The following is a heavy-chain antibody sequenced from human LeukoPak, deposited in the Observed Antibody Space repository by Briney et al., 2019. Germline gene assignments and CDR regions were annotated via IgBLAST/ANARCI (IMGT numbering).Heavy chain of an antibody. D-gene: IGHD1-7*01. Sequence: PSGTLSLTCVVSGGSVSSSKWWSWVRQPPGKGLEWIGQVYHDGGTKYNPSLKSRVTILVDKSKNQFSLKLSSVTAADTAVYYCAREDITGTASYFDYWGQGTLVTVSS. V-gene: IGHV4-4*02. CDR3: AREDITGTASYFDY. J-gene: IGHJ4*02. CDR1: GGSVSSSKW. CDR2: VYHDGGT.